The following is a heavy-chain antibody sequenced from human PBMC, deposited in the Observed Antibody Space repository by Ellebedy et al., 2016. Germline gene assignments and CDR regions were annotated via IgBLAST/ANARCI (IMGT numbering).Heavy chain of an antibody. CDR1: GFNFNTFF. CDR2: VSANSDIT. J-gene: IGHJ5*02. D-gene: IGHD3-16*01. CDR3: ARGVGGTSLNWFDP. Sequence: GGSLRLSXAASGFNFNTFFMSWVRQAPGKGLEWVSTVSANSDITRFADSVKGRFTVSRDNSRNTVYLQMNSLRGEDTALYYCARGVGGTSLNWFDPWGQGTLVTVSS. V-gene: IGHV3-23*01.